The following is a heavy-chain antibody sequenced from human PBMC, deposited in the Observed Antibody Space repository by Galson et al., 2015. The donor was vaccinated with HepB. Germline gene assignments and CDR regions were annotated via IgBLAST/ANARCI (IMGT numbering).Heavy chain of an antibody. CDR3: ARDRYSRNLDAEY. CDR1: GGSFSSYY. Sequence: ETLSLTCAVYGGSFSSYYWTWIRQPPGKGLEWIATVYHRGDTYYNPSLKNRVVISIDTSRSLFYLKVNSVTAADTAIYYCARDRYSRNLDAEYWGQGTLVTVSA. D-gene: IGHD5-12*01. J-gene: IGHJ4*02. CDR2: VYHRGDT. V-gene: IGHV4-34*01.